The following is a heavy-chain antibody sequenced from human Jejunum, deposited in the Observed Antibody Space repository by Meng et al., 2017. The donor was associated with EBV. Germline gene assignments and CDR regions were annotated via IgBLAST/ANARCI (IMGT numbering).Heavy chain of an antibody. Sequence: RPHESRPVPVKPLGTPSLTFAVAGGSISSSNWWSWVRQPPGKGPEWIGEIFHIGTTNYNPTLKSRVTMSVDKSKNHFSLKLTSVTAADRAVYYCARDGGPSGSYAYWFDPWGQGTLVTVSS. CDR3: ARDGGPSGSYAYWFDP. D-gene: IGHD1-26*01. J-gene: IGHJ5*02. CDR2: IFHIGTT. CDR1: GGSISSSNW. V-gene: IGHV4-4*02.